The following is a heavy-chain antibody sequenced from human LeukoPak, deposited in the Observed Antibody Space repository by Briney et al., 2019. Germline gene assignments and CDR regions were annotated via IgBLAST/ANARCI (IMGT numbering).Heavy chain of an antibody. D-gene: IGHD3-22*01. CDR2: INWDGGST. V-gene: IGHV3-43D*03. J-gene: IGHJ4*02. CDR1: GFTFDDYT. CDR3: AKGSSGYLDFFDY. Sequence: GGSLRLSCAASGFTFDDYTMHWVRQAPGGGLEWVSLINWDGGSTYYADSVKSRFTISRDNSKNSLYLQINSLRAEDTALYYCAKGSSGYLDFFDYWGQGTLVTVSS.